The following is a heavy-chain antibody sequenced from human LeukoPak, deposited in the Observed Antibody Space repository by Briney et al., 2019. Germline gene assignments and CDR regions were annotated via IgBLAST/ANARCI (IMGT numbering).Heavy chain of an antibody. J-gene: IGHJ4*02. CDR1: GVTFSSYW. V-gene: IGHV3-74*01. CDR2: INSDGSST. Sequence: GGSLRLSCAVSGVTFSSYWMSWVRQAPGKGLVWVSRINSDGSSTSYADSVKGRFTISRDNAKNTLYLQMNSLRAEDTAVYYCARDSGNGVFDYWGQGTLVTVSS. CDR3: ARDSGNGVFDY. D-gene: IGHD3-10*01.